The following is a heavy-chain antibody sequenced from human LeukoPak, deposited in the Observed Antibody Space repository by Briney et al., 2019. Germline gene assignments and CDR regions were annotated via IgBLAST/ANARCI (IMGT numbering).Heavy chain of an antibody. V-gene: IGHV3-48*03. Sequence: GGSLRLSCAASGFTFSSYEMNWVRQAPGKGLEWVSYISSSGSTIYYADSVKGRFTISRDNAKNSLYLQMNSLRAEDTAVYYCAKSREYYYDSSGAYDYWGQGTLVTVSS. CDR3: AKSREYYYDSSGAYDY. CDR1: GFTFSSYE. D-gene: IGHD3-22*01. J-gene: IGHJ4*02. CDR2: ISSSGSTI.